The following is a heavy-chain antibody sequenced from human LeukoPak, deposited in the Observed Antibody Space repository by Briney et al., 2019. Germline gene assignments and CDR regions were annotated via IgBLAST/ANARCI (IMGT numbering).Heavy chain of an antibody. CDR1: GFTFSSNW. V-gene: IGHV3-7*04. J-gene: IGHJ5*02. Sequence: GGSLRLSCAASGFTFSSNWMSWVRQAPGKGLEWVANIKEDGSKENYEDSVKGRFTISRDNAKNSLYLQMSSLRAEDTAVYCCARAYSWGQGTRVTVSS. CDR2: IKEDGSKE. D-gene: IGHD2-21*01. CDR3: ARAYS.